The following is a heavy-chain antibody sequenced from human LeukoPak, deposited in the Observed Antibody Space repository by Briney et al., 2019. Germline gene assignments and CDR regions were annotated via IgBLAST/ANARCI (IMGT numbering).Heavy chain of an antibody. J-gene: IGHJ6*03. Sequence: QTGGSLRLSCAASGFTFSAYWMSWVRQAPGKGLEWVANIKQDGSEKFYVDSVKGRFTISRDNSKNTIYLQMNSLRPEGTAVYYCAKGDGGSETYFYMDVWGKGTAVTVSS. V-gene: IGHV3-7*01. D-gene: IGHD5-12*01. CDR1: GFTFSAYW. CDR2: IKQDGSEK. CDR3: AKGDGGSETYFYMDV.